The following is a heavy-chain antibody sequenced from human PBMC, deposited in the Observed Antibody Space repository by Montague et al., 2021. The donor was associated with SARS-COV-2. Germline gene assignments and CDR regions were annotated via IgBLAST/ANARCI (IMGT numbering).Heavy chain of an antibody. Sequence: TLSLTCTVSGGSISSDSYYWSWIRQPAGKGLEWIGRVYTTGSTYYNSSLKSRVTISGDTSRNQFSLRLTSVTAADTAMYYCARTVIYGGYAFAYFDFWGQGVLVTVSS. CDR2: VYTTGST. D-gene: IGHD5-12*01. CDR3: ARTVIYGGYAFAYFDF. V-gene: IGHV4-61*02. CDR1: GGSISSDSYY. J-gene: IGHJ4*02.